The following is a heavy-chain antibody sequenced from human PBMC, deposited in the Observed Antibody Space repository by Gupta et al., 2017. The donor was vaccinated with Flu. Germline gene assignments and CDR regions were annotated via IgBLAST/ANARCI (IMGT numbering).Heavy chain of an antibody. Sequence: QVQLQQWGAGLLKPSETLSLTCAVYGGSFSGYYWSWIRQPPGKGLEWIGEINHSGSTNYNPSLKSRVTISVDTSKNQFSLKLSSVTAADTAVYYCARGTMYCSGGSCYSTRWTPYYYYGMDVWGQGTTVTVYS. CDR1: GGSFSGYY. D-gene: IGHD2-15*01. CDR3: ARGTMYCSGGSCYSTRWTPYYYYGMDV. V-gene: IGHV4-34*01. CDR2: INHSGST. J-gene: IGHJ6*02.